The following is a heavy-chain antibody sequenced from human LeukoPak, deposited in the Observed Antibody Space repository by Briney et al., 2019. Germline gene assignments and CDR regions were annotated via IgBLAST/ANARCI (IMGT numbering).Heavy chain of an antibody. CDR3: ATSYGSGSRFDF. D-gene: IGHD3-10*01. CDR2: IYYSGST. J-gene: IGHJ4*02. CDR1: GGSISSSSYY. V-gene: IGHV4-39*02. Sequence: SETLSLTCTASGGSISSSSYYWGWIRQPPGKGLVWIVSIYYSGSTYYNPSLKSRVTISVDTSKNHFSLKLSTATTADTAVYYCATSYGSGSRFDFWGQGTLVTVSS.